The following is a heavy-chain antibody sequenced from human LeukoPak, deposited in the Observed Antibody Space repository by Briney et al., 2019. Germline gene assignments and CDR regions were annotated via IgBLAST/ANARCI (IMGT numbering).Heavy chain of an antibody. Sequence: GGSLRLSCAASGFTFSSYWMHWVRQAPGKGLVWVSRINSDGSSTSYADSVKGRFTISRDNAKNTLYLQMKSLRAEDTAVYYCAREYRVVVVVAAPDVWGQGTTVTVSS. CDR3: AREYRVVVVVAAPDV. J-gene: IGHJ6*02. CDR1: GFTFSSYW. V-gene: IGHV3-74*01. CDR2: INSDGSST. D-gene: IGHD2-15*01.